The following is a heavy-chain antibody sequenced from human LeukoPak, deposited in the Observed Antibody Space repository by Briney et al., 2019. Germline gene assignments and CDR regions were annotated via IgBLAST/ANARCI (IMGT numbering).Heavy chain of an antibody. V-gene: IGHV3-11*01. J-gene: IGHJ4*02. CDR1: GFTFSDYY. CDR3: ARPQSSSGYYWPFDD. Sequence: PGGSLRLSCAASGFTFSDYYMSWIRQAPGKGLEWVSYISSSGSTIYYADSVKGRFTISRDNAKNSLYLQMNSLRAEDTAVYYCARPQSSSGYYWPFDDWGQGTLVTVSS. CDR2: ISSSGSTI. D-gene: IGHD3-22*01.